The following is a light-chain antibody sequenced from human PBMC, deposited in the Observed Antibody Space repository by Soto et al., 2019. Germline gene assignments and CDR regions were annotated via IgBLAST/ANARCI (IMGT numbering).Light chain of an antibody. CDR2: AAS. CDR3: LQDYNYPLT. J-gene: IGKJ4*01. V-gene: IGKV1-6*01. CDR1: QGIRND. Sequence: AIQMSQSPSSLSACVGDRVTITCRASQGIRNDLGWYQQKPGKAPKLLIYAASSLQSGVPSRFSGSGSGTDFTLTISSLQPEDFGSYYCLQDYNYPLTFGGGTKVDIK.